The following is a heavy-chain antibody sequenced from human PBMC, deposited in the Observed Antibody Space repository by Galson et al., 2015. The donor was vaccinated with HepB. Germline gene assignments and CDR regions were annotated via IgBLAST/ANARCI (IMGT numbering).Heavy chain of an antibody. CDR3: ARLDTSTDPFDP. D-gene: IGHD2-2*01. CDR1: GYSFTSYW. J-gene: IGHJ5*02. CDR2: IDPSDSYT. V-gene: IGHV5-10-1*01. Sequence: QSGAEVKKPGDSLRIPCKGSGYSFTSYWISWVRQMPGKGLEWLGSIDPSDSYTNYTPSFQGNVTISADKSSSTAYLQWSSLKASDTAMYYCARLDTSTDPFDPWGQGTLVTVSS.